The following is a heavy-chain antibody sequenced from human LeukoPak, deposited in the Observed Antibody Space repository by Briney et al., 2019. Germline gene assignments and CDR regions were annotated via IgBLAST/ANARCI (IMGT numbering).Heavy chain of an antibody. CDR1: GFSFSSHA. Sequence: GGSLRLSCAASGFSFSSHAMCWVRQAPGKGLEWVSSIDISGGSTYYADSVQGRFTISRDNSKNTLYLQMNSLRAEDTALYYCANEVRPNDHWGQGTLVTVSS. J-gene: IGHJ4*02. CDR3: ANEVRPNDH. D-gene: IGHD1-1*01. CDR2: IDISGGST. V-gene: IGHV3-23*01.